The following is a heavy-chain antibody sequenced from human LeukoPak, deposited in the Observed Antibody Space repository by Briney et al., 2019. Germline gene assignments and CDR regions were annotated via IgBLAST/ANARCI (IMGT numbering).Heavy chain of an antibody. V-gene: IGHV3-9*01. CDR1: GFTFDDYA. CDR2: ISWNSGSI. Sequence: GGSLRLSCAASGFTFDDYAMHWVRQAPGKGLEWVSGISWNSGSIGYADSVKGRFTISRDNAKNSLYLQMNSLRAEDTAVYYCAITRELNPIWGRGTLVTVSS. J-gene: IGHJ4*02. D-gene: IGHD1-26*01. CDR3: AITRELNPI.